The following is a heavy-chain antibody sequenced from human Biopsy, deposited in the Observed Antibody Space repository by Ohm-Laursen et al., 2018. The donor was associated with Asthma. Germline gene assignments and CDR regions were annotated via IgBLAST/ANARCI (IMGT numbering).Heavy chain of an antibody. Sequence: GTLSLTCSLSSGSGGYMRSGNYYWGWIRQPPGKGLEWIGSIYYSGTTYYNPSLQSRATISIDTSMSQFSLKLKSVTAADTAVYYCARDRNYCSDGTCVHYYGVDVWGPGTTVTVSS. CDR2: IYYSGTT. CDR3: ARDRNYCSDGTCVHYYGVDV. D-gene: IGHD2-15*01. CDR1: SGSGGYMRSGNYY. V-gene: IGHV4-39*07. J-gene: IGHJ6*02.